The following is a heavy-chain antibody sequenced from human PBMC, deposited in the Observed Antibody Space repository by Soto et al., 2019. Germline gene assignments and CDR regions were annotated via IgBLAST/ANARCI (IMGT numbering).Heavy chain of an antibody. CDR1: GGTISGYY. CDR3: ARGQRFSDWFDP. D-gene: IGHD3-3*01. Sequence: QVHLQESGPGLVKPSETLSLTCSVSGGTISGYYWTWIRQPAGKGLEWIGRIYSSGNTKYNPSLQSRVTMSLDTSNHQCALRLTSVTAADTAVYYCARGQRFSDWFDPWGQGTLVTVSS. V-gene: IGHV4-4*07. J-gene: IGHJ5*02. CDR2: IYSSGNT.